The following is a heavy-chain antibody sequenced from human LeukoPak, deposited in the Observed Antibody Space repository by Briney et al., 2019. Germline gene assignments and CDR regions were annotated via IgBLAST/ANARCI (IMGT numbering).Heavy chain of an antibody. J-gene: IGHJ4*02. CDR1: GFTFSSYG. V-gene: IGHV3-33*01. CDR3: ARGRVSSFMITFGGVTRFDY. Sequence: GGSLRLSCAASGFTFSSYGMHWVRQAPGKGLEWVAVIWYDGSNKYYADSVKGRFTISRDNSKNTLYLQMNSLRAEDTAVYYCARGRVSSFMITFGGVTRFDYWGQGTLVTVSS. D-gene: IGHD3-16*01. CDR2: IWYDGSNK.